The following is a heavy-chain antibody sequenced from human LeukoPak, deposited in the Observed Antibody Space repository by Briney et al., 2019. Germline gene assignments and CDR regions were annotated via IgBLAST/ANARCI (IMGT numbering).Heavy chain of an antibody. J-gene: IGHJ4*02. D-gene: IGHD2-21*02. Sequence: SETLSLTCAVSGGSISSSKWWSWVRQPPGKGLEWIGEIYHSGSTNFNPSLKSRVTILVDTSKNQFSLKLRSVMAADTAVYYCARAYCVGDCTVLHIYFDNWGQGTLVTVSS. CDR1: GGSISSSKW. CDR3: ARAYCVGDCTVLHIYFDN. V-gene: IGHV4-4*02. CDR2: IYHSGST.